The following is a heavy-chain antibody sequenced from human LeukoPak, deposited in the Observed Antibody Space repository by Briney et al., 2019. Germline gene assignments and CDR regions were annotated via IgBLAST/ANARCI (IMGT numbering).Heavy chain of an antibody. V-gene: IGHV3-23*01. D-gene: IGHD5-12*01. CDR3: AKDGGYDYSLDAFDI. J-gene: IGHJ3*02. CDR1: GFTFSSYA. CDR2: ISGSDSRT. Sequence: PGGSLRLSCAASGFTFSSYAMSWVRQAPGKGLEWVSAISGSDSRTYYADSVKGRFTISRDNSKKTLYLQMNSLRAEDTAVYYCAKDGGYDYSLDAFDIWGRGTMVTVSS.